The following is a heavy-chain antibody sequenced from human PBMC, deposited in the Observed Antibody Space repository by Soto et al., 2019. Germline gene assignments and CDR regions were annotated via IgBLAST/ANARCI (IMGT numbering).Heavy chain of an antibody. V-gene: IGHV1-69*13. D-gene: IGHD5-12*01. Sequence: SVKVSCKASGGTFSRYAISCVRQAPGQGLEWMGGIIPIFGTANYAQKFQGRVTITADESTSTACMELSSLRSEDTAVYYCARAGYSGYDYPDYFYYYGMDVWGQGTTVTVSS. J-gene: IGHJ6*02. CDR3: ARAGYSGYDYPDYFYYYGMDV. CDR2: IIPIFGTA. CDR1: GGTFSRYA.